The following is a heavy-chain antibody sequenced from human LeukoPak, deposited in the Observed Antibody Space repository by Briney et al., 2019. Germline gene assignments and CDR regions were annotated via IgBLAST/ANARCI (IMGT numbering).Heavy chain of an antibody. D-gene: IGHD3-22*01. CDR1: GGSFSGYY. V-gene: IGHV4-34*01. CDR3: ARARAHLKYYYDSSGYYYFDY. J-gene: IGHJ4*02. CDR2: INHSGST. Sequence: SETLSLTCAVYGGSFSGYYWSWIRQPPGKGVEWMGEINHSGSTNYNPSLKSRVTISVDTSKNQFSLKLSSVTAADTAVYYCARARAHLKYYYDSSGYYYFDYWGQGTLVTVSS.